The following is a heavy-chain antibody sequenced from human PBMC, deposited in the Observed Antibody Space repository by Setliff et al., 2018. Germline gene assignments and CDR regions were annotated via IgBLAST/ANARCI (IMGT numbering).Heavy chain of an antibody. CDR3: AKRGHYSSSDGLSFDF. V-gene: IGHV3-23*01. CDR1: GFTFSAYG. D-gene: IGHD6-6*01. CDR2: VYNGNDET. Sequence: GGSLRLSCVASGFTFSAYGMSWVRQAPGKGLEWVSSVYNGNDETKYADSVKGRFTISRDRSKNTVYLQMNRVRAEDTAVYYCAKRGHYSSSDGLSFDFWGQGTQVTVSS. J-gene: IGHJ4*02.